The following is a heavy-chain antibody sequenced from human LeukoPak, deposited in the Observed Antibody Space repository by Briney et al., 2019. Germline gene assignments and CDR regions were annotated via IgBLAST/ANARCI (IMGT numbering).Heavy chain of an antibody. D-gene: IGHD2-8*01. CDR1: GLTLTHNY. CDR3: VRDFVSRRGMVY. Sequence: GGSLRLSCVVSGLTLTHNYMSWVRQAPGKGLEWVSVIYSGGSTYYSDSVKGRFNISRDNSKNTLYLQMNSLRVGDTGVYYCVRDFVSRRGMVYWGHGTLGTASS. V-gene: IGHV3-53*01. J-gene: IGHJ4*01. CDR2: IYSGGST.